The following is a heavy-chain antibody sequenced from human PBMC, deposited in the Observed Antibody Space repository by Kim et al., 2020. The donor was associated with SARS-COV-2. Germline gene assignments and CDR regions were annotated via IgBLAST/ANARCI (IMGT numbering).Heavy chain of an antibody. V-gene: IGHV3-30*18. Sequence: GRSLRLSCAVSGFTFSSYGLHWVRQAPGKGLEWMAVISHDGGTKYYADSVKGRFTISRDNSKNTLYLHLNSLRTEDTAVYYCAEDRGGRGRVLEWLLYRGPDYWGQGTLVTVSS. CDR3: AEDRGGRGRVLEWLLYRGPDY. D-gene: IGHD3-3*01. CDR2: ISHDGGTK. J-gene: IGHJ4*02. CDR1: GFTFSSYG.